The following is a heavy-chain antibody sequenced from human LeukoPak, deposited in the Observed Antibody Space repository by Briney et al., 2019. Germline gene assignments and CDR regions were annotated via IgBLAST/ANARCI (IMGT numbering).Heavy chain of an antibody. Sequence: SQTLSLTCTVSGGSISSGDYYWSWIRQPPGKGLEWIGYIYYSGSTYYNPSLKSRVTISVDTSQNQFSLKLSSVTAADTAVYYCARAVVVVAATNWFDPWGQGTLVTVSS. J-gene: IGHJ5*02. CDR3: ARAVVVVAATNWFDP. V-gene: IGHV4-30-4*01. D-gene: IGHD2-15*01. CDR1: GGSISSGDYY. CDR2: IYYSGST.